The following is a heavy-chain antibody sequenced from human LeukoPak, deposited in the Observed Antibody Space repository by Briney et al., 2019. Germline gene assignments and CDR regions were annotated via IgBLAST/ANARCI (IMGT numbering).Heavy chain of an antibody. J-gene: IGHJ4*02. CDR1: GFTFGDYA. Sequence: GGSLRLSCTASGFTFGDYAMTWVRQAPGKGLEWVGFIASETYGGTAEYAASVKGRFTISRDDSKSIAYLKMNSLKTEDTAVYYCTRDQTPYYWGQGTLVTVSS. CDR3: TRDQTPYY. V-gene: IGHV3-49*04. CDR2: IASETYGGTA.